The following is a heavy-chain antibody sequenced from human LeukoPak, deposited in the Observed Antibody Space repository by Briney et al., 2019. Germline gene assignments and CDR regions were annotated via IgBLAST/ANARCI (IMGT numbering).Heavy chain of an antibody. CDR3: ARTLVRGVIRPNGMDV. CDR1: GGSISNY. CDR2: IYYSGST. J-gene: IGHJ6*02. D-gene: IGHD3-10*01. V-gene: IGHV4-59*01. Sequence: SETLSLTCTVSGGSISNYWSWIRQPPGKGLEWIGYIYYSGSTNYNPSLKTRVTISVDTSKNQFSLKLTSVTAADTAVYYCARTLVRGVIRPNGMDVWGQGTTVTVSS.